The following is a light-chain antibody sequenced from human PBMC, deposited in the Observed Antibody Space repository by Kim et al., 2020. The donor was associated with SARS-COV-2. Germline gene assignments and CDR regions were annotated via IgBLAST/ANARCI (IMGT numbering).Light chain of an antibody. CDR3: QKYNGNLGT. CDR1: QSVVSW. Sequence: DIQMTQSPSTLSASVGDRVTITCRASQSVVSWVAWYQQKPGRAPKLLIYDASTLESGVTSRFSGSGSGTEVTLTISSLQPDDFANYYRQKYNGNLGTFGQGTKLDI. V-gene: IGKV1-5*01. CDR2: DAS. J-gene: IGKJ2*01.